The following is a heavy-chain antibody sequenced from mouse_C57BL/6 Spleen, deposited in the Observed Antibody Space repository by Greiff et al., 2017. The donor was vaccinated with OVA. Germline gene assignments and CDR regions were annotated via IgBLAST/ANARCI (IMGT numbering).Heavy chain of an antibody. D-gene: IGHD1-1*01. CDR2: IDPSDSYT. CDR3: ARLTTVEDYAMDY. CDR1: GYTFTSYW. Sequence: QVQLKQPGAELVKPGASVKLSCKASGYTFTSYWMQWVKQRPGQGLEWIGEIDPSDSYTNYNQKFKGKATLTVDTSSSTAYMQLSSLTSEDSAVYYCARLTTVEDYAMDYWGQGTSVTVSS. J-gene: IGHJ4*01. V-gene: IGHV1-50*01.